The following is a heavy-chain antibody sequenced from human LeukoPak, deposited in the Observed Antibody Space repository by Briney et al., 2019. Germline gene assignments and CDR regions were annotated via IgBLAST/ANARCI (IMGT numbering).Heavy chain of an antibody. CDR1: GFTFSSYW. Sequence: GGSLRLSCAASGFTFSSYWMHWVRQAPGKGLVWVSRINSDGSSTSYADSVKGRFTISRDNSKNTLYLQMNSLRAEDTAVYYCAREGGTTFGGVIVLFDYWGQGTLVTVSS. J-gene: IGHJ4*02. V-gene: IGHV3-74*01. CDR2: INSDGSST. D-gene: IGHD3-16*02. CDR3: AREGGTTFGGVIVLFDY.